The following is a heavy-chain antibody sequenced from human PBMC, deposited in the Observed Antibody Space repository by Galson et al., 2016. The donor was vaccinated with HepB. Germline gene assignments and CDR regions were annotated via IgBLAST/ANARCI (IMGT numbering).Heavy chain of an antibody. D-gene: IGHD3-22*01. V-gene: IGHV1-69*06. J-gene: IGHJ3*02. CDR1: GGTFSSYA. Sequence: SVKVSCKASGGTFSSYAISWVRQAPGQGLEWMGGIIPIFPTANYAQKFRGRVTITADKSTSTAYLELSRLRSEDTAMYYCGRNLKDYYHSSGYFDAFDIWGQGTMVTVSS. CDR2: IIPIFPTA. CDR3: GRNLKDYYHSSGYFDAFDI.